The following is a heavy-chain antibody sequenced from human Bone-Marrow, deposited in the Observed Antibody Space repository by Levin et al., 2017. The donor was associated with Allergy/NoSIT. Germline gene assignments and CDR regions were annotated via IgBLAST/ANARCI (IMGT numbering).Heavy chain of an antibody. D-gene: IGHD3-22*01. J-gene: IGHJ2*01. CDR3: ARRIYYYDSSGYSYWYFDL. Sequence: ASVKVSCKASGYTFTSYDINWVRQATGQGLEWMGWMNPNSGNTGYAQKFQGRVTMTRNTSISTAYMELSSLRSEDTAVYYCARRIYYYDSSGYSYWYFDLWGRGTLVTVSS. V-gene: IGHV1-8*01. CDR2: MNPNSGNT. CDR1: GYTFTSYD.